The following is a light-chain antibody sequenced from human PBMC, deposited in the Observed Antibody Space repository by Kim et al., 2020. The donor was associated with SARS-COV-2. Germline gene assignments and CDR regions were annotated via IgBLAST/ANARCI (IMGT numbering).Light chain of an antibody. Sequence: ASVGDRVTITCRASQGISSRLACYQQKPGKVPKLLIYAASTLLSGVPSRFSGSGSGTDFTLTISSLQPEDVASYYCQKYDSAPLTFGGGTKVDIK. CDR3: QKYDSAPLT. J-gene: IGKJ4*01. V-gene: IGKV1-27*01. CDR1: QGISSR. CDR2: AAS.